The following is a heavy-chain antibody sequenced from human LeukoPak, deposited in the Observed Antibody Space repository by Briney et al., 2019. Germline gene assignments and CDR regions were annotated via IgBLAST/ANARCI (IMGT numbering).Heavy chain of an antibody. Sequence: PSETLSLTCAVYGGSFSGYYWSWIRQPPGKGLEWIGEINHSGSTNYNPSLKSRVTISVDTSKNQFSLKLSSVTAADTAVYYCASLPTYCSGGSCYSVGLRGFDYWGQGTLVTVSS. V-gene: IGHV4-34*01. CDR1: GGSFSGYY. D-gene: IGHD2-15*01. J-gene: IGHJ4*02. CDR2: INHSGST. CDR3: ASLPTYCSGGSCYSVGLRGFDY.